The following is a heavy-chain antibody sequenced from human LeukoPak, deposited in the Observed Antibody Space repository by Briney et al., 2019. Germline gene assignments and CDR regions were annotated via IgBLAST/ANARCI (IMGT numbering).Heavy chain of an antibody. CDR1: GVTLSTYA. Sequence: GGSLRLSCAASGVTLSTYAMSWARQAPGKGLEWVSGISSSGSGDNTYYADSVKGRFTISRDSSKNTLFLHMDTLRAEDTAIYYCAKDQRWESPHYLDSWGQGTLVTVSS. D-gene: IGHD1-26*01. V-gene: IGHV3-23*01. CDR3: AKDQRWESPHYLDS. CDR2: ISSSGSGDNT. J-gene: IGHJ4*02.